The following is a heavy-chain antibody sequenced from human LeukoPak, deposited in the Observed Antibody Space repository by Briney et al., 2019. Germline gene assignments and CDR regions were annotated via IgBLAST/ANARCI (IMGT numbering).Heavy chain of an antibody. Sequence: SETLSLTCTVSGGSISSYYWSWIRQSPGKGLEWIGYIYYTGSTNYNPSLKSRVTISVDTSKNQFSLKLSSVTAADTAVYYCARTEGRLLWFGELSPFDYWGQGTLVTVSS. V-gene: IGHV4-59*01. D-gene: IGHD3-10*01. J-gene: IGHJ4*02. CDR3: ARTEGRLLWFGELSPFDY. CDR1: GGSISSYY. CDR2: IYYTGST.